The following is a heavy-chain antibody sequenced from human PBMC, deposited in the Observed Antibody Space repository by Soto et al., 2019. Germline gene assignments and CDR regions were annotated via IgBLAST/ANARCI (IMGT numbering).Heavy chain of an antibody. J-gene: IGHJ4*01. CDR1: GGSISSGDYY. CDR3: AGRGDYGWGFDY. CDR2: IYYSGST. D-gene: IGHD4-17*01. V-gene: IGHV4-31*03. Sequence: QVQLQESGPGLVKPSQTLSLTCTVSGGSISSGDYYWSWIRQYPGKGLEWIGYIYYSGSTYYNPSLKRRVNISADQSKKQFPLNLKPVTGADTGVYFCAGRGDYGWGFDYLGPGNLVTVSS.